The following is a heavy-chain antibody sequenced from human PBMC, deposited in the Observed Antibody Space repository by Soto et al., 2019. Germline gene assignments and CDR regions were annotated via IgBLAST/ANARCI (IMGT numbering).Heavy chain of an antibody. CDR1: GGSISSGDYY. D-gene: IGHD2-2*01. Sequence: PSEPCPLTCAVSGGSISSGDYYWSWIRQPPGKGLEWIGYIYYSGGTYYNPSLKSRVTISVDTSKKQFSLKLSSVTAADTAVYYCARGGEDIVLVPAAMGVYYYGMDVWGQGTTVTVSS. CDR2: IYYSGGT. V-gene: IGHV4-30-4*01. J-gene: IGHJ6*02. CDR3: ARGGEDIVLVPAAMGVYYYGMDV.